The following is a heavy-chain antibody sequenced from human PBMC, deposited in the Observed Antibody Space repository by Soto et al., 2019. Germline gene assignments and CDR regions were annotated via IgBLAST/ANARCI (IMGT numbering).Heavy chain of an antibody. CDR1: GGTFSSYA. V-gene: IGHV1-69*12. D-gene: IGHD2-15*01. CDR2: IIPIFGTA. J-gene: IGHJ6*02. CDR3: ARGEGYCSGGSCRYYYYGMDV. Sequence: QVQLVQSGAEVKKPGSSVKVSCKASGGTFSSYAISWVRQAPGQGLEWMGGIIPIFGTANYAQKFQGRVTITADESTSTAYMELSSLRSEDTAVYYCARGEGYCSGGSCRYYYYGMDVWGQGTTVTVPS.